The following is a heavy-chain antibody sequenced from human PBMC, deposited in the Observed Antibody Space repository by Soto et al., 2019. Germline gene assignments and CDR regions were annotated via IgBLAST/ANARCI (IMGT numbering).Heavy chain of an antibody. V-gene: IGHV1-2*04. D-gene: IGHD2-2*01. CDR2: INPNSGGT. CDR3: ARESRYYYYYYGMDV. CDR1: GYTFTGYY. J-gene: IGHJ6*02. Sequence: ASVKVSCKASGYTFTGYYMHWVRQAPGQGLEWMGWINPNSGGTNYAQKFQGWVTMTRDTSISTAYMELSRLRSDDTAVYYCARESRYYYYYYGMDVWGQGTTVTVSS.